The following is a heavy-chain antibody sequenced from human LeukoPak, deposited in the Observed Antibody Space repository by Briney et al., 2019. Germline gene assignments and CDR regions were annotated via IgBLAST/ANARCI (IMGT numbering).Heavy chain of an antibody. V-gene: IGHV2-5*02. Sequence: SGPTLVKPTQTLTLTCTFSGFSLSTSGVGVGWIRQPPGKALEWLALIYWDDDKRYSPSLKSRLTITKDTSKNQVVLTMTNMDPVDTATYYCAGSRGYSYGEAFDYWGQGTLVTVPS. CDR1: GFSLSTSGVG. CDR3: AGSRGYSYGEAFDY. J-gene: IGHJ4*02. CDR2: IYWDDDK. D-gene: IGHD5-18*01.